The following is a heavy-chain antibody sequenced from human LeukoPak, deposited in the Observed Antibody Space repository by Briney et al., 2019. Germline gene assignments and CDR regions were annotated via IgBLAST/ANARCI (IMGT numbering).Heavy chain of an antibody. CDR2: IKQDGSEK. J-gene: IGHJ6*03. CDR1: GFTFSYYA. V-gene: IGHV3-7*01. D-gene: IGHD3-9*01. CDR3: ARDGGGWYYDILTGYSDYYYMDV. Sequence: PGGSLRLSCAASGFTFSYYAMHWVRQAPGKGLEWVANIKQDGSEKYYVDSVKGRFTISRDNAKNSLYLQMNSLRAEDTAVYYCARDGGGWYYDILTGYSDYYYMDVWGKGTTVTISS.